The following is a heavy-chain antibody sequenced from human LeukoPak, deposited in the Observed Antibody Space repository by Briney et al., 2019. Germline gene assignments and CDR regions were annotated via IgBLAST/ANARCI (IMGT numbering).Heavy chain of an antibody. CDR1: GISLSNYG. D-gene: IGHD4-23*01. J-gene: IGHJ4*02. Sequence: GGSLRLSCAVSGISLSNYGMSWVRQAPGKGLEWVAGISGSGGGTNYADSVKGRFTISRDHAKNSLYLQMNSLRAEDTAFYYCAKAIYGGNPSPFDYWGQGTLVTVSS. CDR3: AKAIYGGNPSPFDY. CDR2: ISGSGGGT. V-gene: IGHV3-23*01.